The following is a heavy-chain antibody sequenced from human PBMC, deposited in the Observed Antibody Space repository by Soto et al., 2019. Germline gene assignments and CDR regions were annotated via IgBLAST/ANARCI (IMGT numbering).Heavy chain of an antibody. J-gene: IGHJ4*02. CDR2: ISYDGSNK. D-gene: IGHD3-22*01. CDR1: GFTFSSYA. CDR3: AREGAGYYYDSSGYYTARGYFDY. Sequence: QVQLVESGGGVGQPGRSLRLSCAASGFTFSSYAMHWVRQAPGKGLEWVAVISYDGSNKYYADSVKGRFTISRDNSKNTLYLQMNSLRAEDTAVYYCAREGAGYYYDSSGYYTARGYFDYWGQGTLVTVSS. V-gene: IGHV3-30-3*01.